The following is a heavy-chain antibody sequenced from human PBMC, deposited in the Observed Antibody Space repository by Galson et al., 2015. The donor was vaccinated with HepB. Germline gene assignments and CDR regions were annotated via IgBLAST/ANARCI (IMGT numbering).Heavy chain of an antibody. D-gene: IGHD6-19*01. CDR3: TRYSSGWYDNYYYGMDV. Sequence: SLRLSCAASGFTFGDYAMSWFRQAPGKGLEWVGFIRSNAYGGTTEYAASVKGRFTISRDDSKSIAYLQMNSLKTEDTAVYYCTRYSSGWYDNYYYGMDVWGQGTTVTVSS. CDR2: IRSNAYGGTT. J-gene: IGHJ6*02. V-gene: IGHV3-49*03. CDR1: GFTFGDYA.